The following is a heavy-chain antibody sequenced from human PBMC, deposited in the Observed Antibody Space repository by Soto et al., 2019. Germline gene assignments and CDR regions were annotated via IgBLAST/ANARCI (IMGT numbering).Heavy chain of an antibody. Sequence: ASVKVSCKDSGYTFTSYGISWVRQAPEQGLEWMGWISAYNGNTNYAQKLQGRVTMTTDTSTSTAYMELRSLRSDDTAVYYCASLPRVGATWFDPWGQGTLVTVSS. CDR2: ISAYNGNT. J-gene: IGHJ5*02. CDR1: GYTFTSYG. CDR3: ASLPRVGATWFDP. V-gene: IGHV1-18*04. D-gene: IGHD1-26*01.